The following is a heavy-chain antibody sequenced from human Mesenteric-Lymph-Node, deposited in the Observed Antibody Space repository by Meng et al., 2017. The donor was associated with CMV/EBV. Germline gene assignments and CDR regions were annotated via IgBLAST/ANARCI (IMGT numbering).Heavy chain of an antibody. D-gene: IGHD6-13*01. Sequence: SETLSLTCTVSGDSVSSGGHYWSWIRQTPGKGLEWIGYTYYSGSTSDNPSLKGRVTISLDTSKNEFSLKLASVTAADTAVYYCAGYSSSWGGAFDIWGQGTMVTVSS. V-gene: IGHV4-61*08. CDR2: TYYSGST. CDR3: AGYSSSWGGAFDI. CDR1: GDSVSSGGHY. J-gene: IGHJ3*02.